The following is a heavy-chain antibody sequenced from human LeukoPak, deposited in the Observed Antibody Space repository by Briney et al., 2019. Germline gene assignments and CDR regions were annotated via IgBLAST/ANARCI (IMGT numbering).Heavy chain of an antibody. D-gene: IGHD5-24*01. V-gene: IGHV3-11*01. CDR3: ARVIKNTEMATRY. J-gene: IGHJ4*02. Sequence: PGGPLRLSCAASGFTFSDYYMSWIRQAPGKGLEWVSYISSSGSTIYYADSVKGRFTISRDNAKNSLYLQMNSLRAEDTAVYYCARVIKNTEMATRYWGQGTLVTVSS. CDR2: ISSSGSTI. CDR1: GFTFSDYY.